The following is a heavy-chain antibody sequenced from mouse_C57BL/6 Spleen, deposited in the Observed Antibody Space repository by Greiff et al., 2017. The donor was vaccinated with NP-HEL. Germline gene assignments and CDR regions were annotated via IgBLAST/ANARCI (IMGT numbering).Heavy chain of an antibody. CDR1: GYTFTSYW. CDR3: ARCHYGSSYFDY. Sequence: QVQLQQPGAELVMPGASVKLSCKASGYTFTSYWMHWVKQRPGQGLEWIGEIDPSDSYTNYNQKFKGKSTLTVDKSSSTAYMQLSSLTSEDSAVYYCARCHYGSSYFDYWGQGTTLTVSS. D-gene: IGHD1-1*01. V-gene: IGHV1-69*01. CDR2: IDPSDSYT. J-gene: IGHJ2*01.